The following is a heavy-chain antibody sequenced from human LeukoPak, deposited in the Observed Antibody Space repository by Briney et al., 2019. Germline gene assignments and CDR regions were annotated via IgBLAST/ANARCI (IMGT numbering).Heavy chain of an antibody. D-gene: IGHD5-18*01. CDR1: GFTFNNYS. CDR3: AKDRSFSGYSSAYAYY. Sequence: SGGSLRLSCAASGFTFNNYSMHWVRQAQGKGLDWVAVISYDGINKHFADSVKGRFTISRDSSRSTLYLQMNSLRPEDTAVYYCAKDRSFSGYSSAYAYYWGQGTLVTVSS. J-gene: IGHJ4*02. CDR2: ISYDGINK. V-gene: IGHV3-30*18.